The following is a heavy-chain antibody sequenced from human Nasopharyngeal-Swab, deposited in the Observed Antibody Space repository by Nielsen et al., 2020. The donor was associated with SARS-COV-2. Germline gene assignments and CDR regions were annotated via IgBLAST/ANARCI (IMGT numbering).Heavy chain of an antibody. CDR3: VRDSYGHYDS. D-gene: IGHD4-17*01. CDR1: GFTFSSYT. J-gene: IGHJ5*01. CDR2: ISPTSDYI. V-gene: IGHV3-21*06. Sequence: GESLKISCAASGFTFSSYTMNWVRQAPGKGLEWVSSISPTSDYIYYAESVKGRFTISRDNAKNSLFLQMNSLRAEETAIYYCVRDSYGHYDSWGQGALITVSS.